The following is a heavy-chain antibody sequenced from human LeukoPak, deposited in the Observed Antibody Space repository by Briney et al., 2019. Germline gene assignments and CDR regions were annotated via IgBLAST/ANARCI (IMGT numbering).Heavy chain of an antibody. CDR2: IIPIFGTA. Sequence: GGSLRLSCAASGFTFSSYAISWVRQAPGQGLEWMGGIIPIFGTANYAQKFQGRVTITTDESTSTAYMELSSLRSEDTAVYYCARCRVVVPAATYYYMDVWGKGTTVTVSS. CDR3: ARCRVVVPAATYYYMDV. J-gene: IGHJ6*03. D-gene: IGHD2-2*01. V-gene: IGHV1-69*05. CDR1: GFTFSSYA.